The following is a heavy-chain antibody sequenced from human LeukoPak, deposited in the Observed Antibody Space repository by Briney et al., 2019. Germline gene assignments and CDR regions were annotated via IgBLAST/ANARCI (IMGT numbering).Heavy chain of an antibody. D-gene: IGHD6-13*01. V-gene: IGHV3-9*01. CDR3: AREGSSWPPDY. CDR2: ISWNSGSI. J-gene: IGHJ4*02. Sequence: PGGSLRLSCAASGFTFDDYAMHWVRQAPGKGLEWVSGISWNSGSIGYADSVKGRFTISRDNAKNSLYLQMNSLRAEDTALYYCAREGSSWPPDYWGQGTLVTVSS. CDR1: GFTFDDYA.